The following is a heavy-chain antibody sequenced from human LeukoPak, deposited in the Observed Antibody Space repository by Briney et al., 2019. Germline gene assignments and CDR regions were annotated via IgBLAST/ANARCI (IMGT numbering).Heavy chain of an antibody. CDR3: ARVLRFLPYAFDI. CDR2: IYSGGST. Sequence: GGSLRLSCAASGFTFSSYSMNWVRQAPGKGLEWVSVIYSGGSTYYADSVKGRFTISRDNPKNTLYLQMNSLRAEDTAVYYCARVLRFLPYAFDIWGQGTMVTVSS. CDR1: GFTFSSYS. D-gene: IGHD3-3*01. V-gene: IGHV3-53*01. J-gene: IGHJ3*02.